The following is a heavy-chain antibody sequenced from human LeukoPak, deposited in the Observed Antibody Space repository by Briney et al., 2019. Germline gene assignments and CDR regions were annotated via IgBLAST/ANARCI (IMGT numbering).Heavy chain of an antibody. V-gene: IGHV4-38-2*01. CDR1: GYSISSDYY. Sequence: PSETLSLTCAVSGYSISSDYYWGWVRQPPGKRLEWIGNIYHNEKTYYNPSLKSRVTLSVDTSKNQFSLRLSSVTAADTAVYYCARVLGGSSPFDYWGQGTLVTVSS. D-gene: IGHD1-26*01. CDR2: IYHNEKT. J-gene: IGHJ4*02. CDR3: ARVLGGSSPFDY.